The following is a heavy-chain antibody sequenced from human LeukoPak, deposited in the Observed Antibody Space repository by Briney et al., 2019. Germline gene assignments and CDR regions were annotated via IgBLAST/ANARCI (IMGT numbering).Heavy chain of an antibody. CDR1: GYTFTGYY. CDR3: ARDGGFGSYNPPYFDY. V-gene: IGHV1-2*06. J-gene: IGHJ4*02. CDR2: INPNSGGT. D-gene: IGHD3-10*01. Sequence: GASVTVSCKASGYTFTGYYMHWVRQAPGQGLEWMGRINPNSGGTNYAQKCQGSGTMTRDTSISTAYTELSRLRSDDTAVYYCARDGGFGSYNPPYFDYWGQGTLVTVSS.